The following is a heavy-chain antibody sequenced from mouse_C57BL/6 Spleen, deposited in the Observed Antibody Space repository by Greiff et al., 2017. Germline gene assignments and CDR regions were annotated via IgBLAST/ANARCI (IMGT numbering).Heavy chain of an antibody. CDR1: GFNIKDDY. Sequence: EVNVVESGAELVRPGASVKLSCTASGFNIKDDYMHWVKQRPEQGLEWIGWIDPENGDTEYASKFQGKATITADTSSNTAYLQLSSLTSEDTAVYYCTTNWDEGFDVWGTGTTVTVSS. J-gene: IGHJ1*03. CDR2: IDPENGDT. D-gene: IGHD4-1*02. V-gene: IGHV14-4*01. CDR3: TTNWDEGFDV.